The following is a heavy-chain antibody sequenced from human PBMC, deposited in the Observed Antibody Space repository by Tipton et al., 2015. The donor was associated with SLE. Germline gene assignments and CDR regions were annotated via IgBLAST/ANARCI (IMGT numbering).Heavy chain of an antibody. CDR1: GGSISSYY. CDR3: ARRGESSGLLY. Sequence: TLSLTCTVSGGSISSYYWSWIRQPPGKGLEWIGTISYSGSAYYNPSLKSRVTISVDTSKNQFSLKLSSVTAADTAVYYCARRGESSGLLYWGQGTLVTVSS. D-gene: IGHD6-19*01. V-gene: IGHV4-59*12. CDR2: ISYSGSA. J-gene: IGHJ4*02.